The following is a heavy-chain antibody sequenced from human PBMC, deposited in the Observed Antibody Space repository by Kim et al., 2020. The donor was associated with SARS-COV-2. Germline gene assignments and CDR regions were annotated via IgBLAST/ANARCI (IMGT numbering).Heavy chain of an antibody. CDR1: GFTFNSYA. V-gene: IGHV3-23*01. J-gene: IGHJ6*01. CDR3: AKRIDYGPGSYYDIYYYYGLDV. CDR2: LSGHGGNT. Sequence: GRSLRLSCAASGFTFNSYAMTWVRQAPGKGLEWVSSLSGHGGNTYYAESVKGRFTISRDNFKNTLYLQMNSLRAEDTAIYYCAKRIDYGPGSYYDIYYYYGLDV. D-gene: IGHD3-10*01.